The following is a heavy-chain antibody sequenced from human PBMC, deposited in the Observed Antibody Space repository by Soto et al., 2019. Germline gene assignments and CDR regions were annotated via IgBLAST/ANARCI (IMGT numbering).Heavy chain of an antibody. CDR2: ISAYNGNT. CDR3: ARESDYDILTGSDY. Sequence: ASVKVSCKATGYTFTSYGISWVRQAPGQGLEWMGWISAYNGNTNYAQKLQGRVTMTTDTSTSTAYMELRSLRSDDTAVYYCARESDYDILTGSDYWGQGTLVTVSS. V-gene: IGHV1-18*04. CDR1: GYTFTSYG. J-gene: IGHJ4*02. D-gene: IGHD3-9*01.